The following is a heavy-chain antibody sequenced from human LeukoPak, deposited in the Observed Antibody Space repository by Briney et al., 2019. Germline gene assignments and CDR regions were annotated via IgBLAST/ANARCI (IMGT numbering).Heavy chain of an antibody. D-gene: IGHD6-13*01. CDR3: AGDSSSWYGNWFDP. CDR1: GGSISSYY. J-gene: IGHJ5*02. V-gene: IGHV4-4*07. Sequence: SETLSLTCTVSGGSISSYYWSWIRQPAGKGLEWIGRIYTSGSTNYNPSLKSRVTMSVDTSKNQFSLKLSSVTAADTAVYYCAGDSSSWYGNWFDPWGQGTLVTVSS. CDR2: IYTSGST.